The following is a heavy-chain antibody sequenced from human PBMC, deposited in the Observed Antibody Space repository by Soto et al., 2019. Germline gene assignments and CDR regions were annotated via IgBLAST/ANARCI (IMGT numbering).Heavy chain of an antibody. CDR3: ARGRLNVRIAARRQRKDVFAI. D-gene: IGHD6-6*01. CDR2: INHSGST. J-gene: IGHJ3*02. V-gene: IGHV4-34*01. Sequence: WIRKPPWKGMEWIGEINHSGSTNYNPSLKIRVTISVDTSKNQFSLKLSSVPAADTALYYCARGRLNVRIAARRQRKDVFAIWGQGTTVIVS.